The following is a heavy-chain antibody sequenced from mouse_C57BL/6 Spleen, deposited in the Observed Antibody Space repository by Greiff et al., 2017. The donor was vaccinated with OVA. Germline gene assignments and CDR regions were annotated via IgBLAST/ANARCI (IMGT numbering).Heavy chain of an antibody. V-gene: IGHV3-6*01. CDR2: ISYDGSN. J-gene: IGHJ1*03. CDR1: GYSITSGYY. Sequence: EVKLLESGPGLVKPSQSLSLTCSVTGYSITSGYYWNWIRQFPGNKLEWMGYISYDGSNNYNPSLKNRISITRDTSKNQFFLKLNSVTTEDTATYYCARRSKEWYFDVWGTGTTVTVSS. CDR3: ARRSKEWYFDV. D-gene: IGHD2-5*01.